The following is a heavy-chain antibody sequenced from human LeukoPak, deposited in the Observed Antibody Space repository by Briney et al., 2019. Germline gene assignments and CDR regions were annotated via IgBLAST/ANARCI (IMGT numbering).Heavy chain of an antibody. Sequence: GASVKVSCKAFGYTFTSYDINWVRQATGQGLEWMGWINPNSGGTNYAQKFQGRVTMTRDTSISTAYMELSRLRSDDTAVYYCARYDFWSGYSGGNWFDPWGQGTLVTVSS. V-gene: IGHV1-2*02. D-gene: IGHD3-3*01. CDR3: ARYDFWSGYSGGNWFDP. CDR1: GYTFTSYD. J-gene: IGHJ5*02. CDR2: INPNSGGT.